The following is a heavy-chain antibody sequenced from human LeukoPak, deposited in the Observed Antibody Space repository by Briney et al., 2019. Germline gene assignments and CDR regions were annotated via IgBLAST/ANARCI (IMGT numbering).Heavy chain of an antibody. D-gene: IGHD3-16*01. CDR3: ARVFENWFDP. J-gene: IGHJ5*02. CDR2: IKQDGSEK. V-gene: IGHV3-7*01. Sequence: GGSLRLSCAASGFTFSSYAMSWVRQAPGKGLEWVANIKQDGSEKYYVDSVKGRFTISRDNAKNSLYLQMNSLRAEDTAVYYCARVFENWFDPWGQGTLVTVSS. CDR1: GFTFSSYA.